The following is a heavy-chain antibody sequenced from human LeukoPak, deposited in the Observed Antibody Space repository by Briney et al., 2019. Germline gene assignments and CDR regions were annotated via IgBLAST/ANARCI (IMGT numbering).Heavy chain of an antibody. J-gene: IGHJ4*02. D-gene: IGHD3-10*01. CDR2: IYYSGST. V-gene: IGHV4-59*08. Sequence: SETLSLTCTVSGGSIKSYYWSWIRQPPGKGLEWIGYIYYSGSTNYNLSLKSRVTISVDTSKNQFSLKLSSVTATDTAVYYCARLDYYASGFFEYWGRGTLVTVSS. CDR1: GGSIKSYY. CDR3: ARLDYYASGFFEY.